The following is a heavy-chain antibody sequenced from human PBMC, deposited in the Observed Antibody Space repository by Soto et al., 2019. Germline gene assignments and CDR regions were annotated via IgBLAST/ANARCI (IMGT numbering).Heavy chain of an antibody. D-gene: IGHD3-3*01. V-gene: IGHV4-34*01. J-gene: IGHJ4*02. CDR3: ARGQNLHLLDY. Sequence: SETLSLTCAASGGSFSAYYWNWIRQPPGKGLEWIGEINHTGVTSYNPSLRGRVTISVDTSKNQFSLILTSMTAADTAVYYCARGQNLHLLDYWDQGALVTVS. CDR1: GGSFSAYY. CDR2: INHTGVT.